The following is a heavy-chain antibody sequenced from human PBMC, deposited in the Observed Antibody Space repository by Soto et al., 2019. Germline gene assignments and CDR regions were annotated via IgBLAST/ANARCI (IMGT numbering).Heavy chain of an antibody. CDR1: GGTFSSYA. CDR3: AREYYGSGSYPYFDY. D-gene: IGHD3-10*01. V-gene: IGHV1-69*13. Sequence: ASVKVSCKASGGTFSSYAISWVRQAPGQGLEWMGGIIPIFGTANYAQKFQGRVTITADESTSTAYMELSSLRSEDTAVYYCAREYYGSGSYPYFDYWGQGTLVTVSS. J-gene: IGHJ4*02. CDR2: IIPIFGTA.